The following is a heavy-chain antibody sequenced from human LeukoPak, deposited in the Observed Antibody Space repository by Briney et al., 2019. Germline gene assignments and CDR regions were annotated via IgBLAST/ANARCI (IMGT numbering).Heavy chain of an antibody. CDR1: GGSISSSNW. Sequence: SETLSLTCAVSGGSISSSNWWSWVRQPPGKGLEWIGEIYHSGSTNYNSSLKSRVTISVDKSKNQFSLKLSSVTAADTAVYYCARGRYYDILTGYLYYLDYWGQGTLVTVSS. CDR2: IYHSGST. CDR3: ARGRYYDILTGYLYYLDY. J-gene: IGHJ4*02. V-gene: IGHV4-4*02. D-gene: IGHD3-9*01.